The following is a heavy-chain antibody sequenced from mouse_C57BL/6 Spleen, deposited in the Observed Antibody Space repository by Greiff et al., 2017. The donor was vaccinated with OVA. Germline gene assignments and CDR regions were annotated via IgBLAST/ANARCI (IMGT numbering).Heavy chain of an antibody. D-gene: IGHD1-1*01. CDR3: ARGDYYYGRSDGY. CDR2: IYPSDSET. Sequence: QVQLKQPGAELVRPGSSVKLSCKASGYTFTRYGMEWVTQRPGQGLEWIGNIYPSDSETHYNQKFKDKATLTVDKSCSTAYMQLSSLTSEDSAVYYSARGDYYYGRSDGYWGQGTTLTVSS. CDR1: GYTFTRYG. J-gene: IGHJ2*01. V-gene: IGHV1-61*01.